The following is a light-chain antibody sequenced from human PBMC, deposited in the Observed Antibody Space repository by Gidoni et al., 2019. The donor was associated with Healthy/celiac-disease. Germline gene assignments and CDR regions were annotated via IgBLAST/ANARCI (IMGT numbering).Light chain of an antibody. J-gene: IGKJ2*01. V-gene: IGKV3-20*01. CDR3: QQYGSSLYT. CDR2: GAS. CDR1: QSVSSSY. Sequence: EIVLTQSPGTLSLSPGERATLSCRASQSVSSSYLAWYQQKPGQAPRLLIYGASSRATGIPDRFSGSGSGTDFTLTISRLEPEDFAVYYCQQYGSSLYTFGQGPSWRSN.